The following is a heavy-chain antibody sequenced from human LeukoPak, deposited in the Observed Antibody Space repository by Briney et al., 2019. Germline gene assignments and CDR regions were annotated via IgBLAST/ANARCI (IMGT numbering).Heavy chain of an antibody. J-gene: IGHJ2*01. CDR2: INHSGST. V-gene: IGHV4-31*03. CDR3: ARAARQGFTMIVVLFFYFDL. D-gene: IGHD3-22*01. CDR1: GGSISSGASD. Sequence: TLSLTCTVSGGSISSGASDWGWVRQHPKRGLEWVGYINHSGSTYYNPSLGSRVTMSVDTSKNQFSLKLSSVTAADSAVYYCARAARQGFTMIVVLFFYFDLWGRGTLVTVSS.